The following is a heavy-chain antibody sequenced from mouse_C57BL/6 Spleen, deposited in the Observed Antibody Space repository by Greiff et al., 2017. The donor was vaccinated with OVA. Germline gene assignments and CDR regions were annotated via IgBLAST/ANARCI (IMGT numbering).Heavy chain of an antibody. Sequence: EVHLVESGGGLVQPGGSMKLSCVASGFTFSNYWMNWVRQSPEKGLEWVAQIRLKSDNYATHYAESVKGRFTISRDDSKSSVYLQMNNLRAEDTGIYYCTVTGTFYWYFDVWGTGTTVTVSS. CDR3: TVTGTFYWYFDV. CDR2: IRLKSDNYAT. V-gene: IGHV6-3*01. D-gene: IGHD4-1*01. J-gene: IGHJ1*03. CDR1: GFTFSNYW.